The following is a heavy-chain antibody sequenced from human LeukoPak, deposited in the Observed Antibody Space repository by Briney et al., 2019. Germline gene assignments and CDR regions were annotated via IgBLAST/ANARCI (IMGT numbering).Heavy chain of an antibody. Sequence: GGSLRLSCSASGFTFSSYSMDWVRQAPGKGLEWVSVIYSGGSTYYADSVKGRFTISRDNSKNTLYLQMNSLRAEDTAVYYCARSSSGYGFDAFDIWGQGTMVTVSS. V-gene: IGHV3-66*01. CDR1: GFTFSSYS. CDR2: IYSGGST. J-gene: IGHJ3*02. D-gene: IGHD5-12*01. CDR3: ARSSSGYGFDAFDI.